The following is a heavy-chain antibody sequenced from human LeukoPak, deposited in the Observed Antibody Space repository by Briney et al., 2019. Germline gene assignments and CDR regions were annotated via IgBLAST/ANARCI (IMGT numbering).Heavy chain of an antibody. Sequence: SETLSLTCAVYGGSFSGYYWSWIRQPAGKGLEWIGRIYTSGSTNYNPSLKSRVTMSVDTSKNQFSLKLSSVTAADTAVYYCARAAYSYGYSWGQGTLVTVSS. D-gene: IGHD5-18*01. J-gene: IGHJ4*02. CDR1: GGSFSGYY. V-gene: IGHV4-59*10. CDR2: IYTSGST. CDR3: ARAAYSYGYS.